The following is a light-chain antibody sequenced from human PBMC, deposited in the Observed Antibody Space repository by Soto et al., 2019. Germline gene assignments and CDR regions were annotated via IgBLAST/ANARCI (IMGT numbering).Light chain of an antibody. V-gene: IGKV3-15*01. CDR3: QQYNSWPRT. Sequence: EIVMTQSPATLSVSPGERATLSCRASQSVRSSLAWYQQKPGQAPRLLIYGASTRATGIPVRFSGSGSETEFTLTISSLQSEDFAVYYCQQYNSWPRTFGQGTKVEIK. CDR2: GAS. CDR1: QSVRSS. J-gene: IGKJ1*01.